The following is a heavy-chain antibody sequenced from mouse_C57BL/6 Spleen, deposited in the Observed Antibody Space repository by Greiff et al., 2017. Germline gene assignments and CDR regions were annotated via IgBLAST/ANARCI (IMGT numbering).Heavy chain of an antibody. CDR3: ARVRYGYDERGFDY. V-gene: IGHV1-22*01. J-gene: IGHJ2*01. Sequence: VQLQQSGPELVKPGASVKMSCKASGYTFTDYNMPWVKQSHGKSLEWIGYINPNNGGTSYNQKFKGKATLTVNKSSSTAYMERRSLTSEDSAVYYWARVRYGYDERGFDYWGQGTTLTVSS. CDR2: INPNNGGT. D-gene: IGHD2-2*01. CDR1: GYTFTDYN.